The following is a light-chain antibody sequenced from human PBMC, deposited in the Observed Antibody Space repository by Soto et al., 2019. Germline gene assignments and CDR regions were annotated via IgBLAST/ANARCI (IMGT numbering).Light chain of an antibody. Sequence: QSALTQPRSVSGSPGQSVTISCTGTSSHVGRYNYVSWYQQHPGKAPKVMIYDVSERPSGVPDRFSGSKSGNTASLTISGLQAEDEADYYCCSYAGSPRYVFGTGTKLTVL. V-gene: IGLV2-11*01. CDR1: SSHVGRYNY. J-gene: IGLJ1*01. CDR2: DVS. CDR3: CSYAGSPRYV.